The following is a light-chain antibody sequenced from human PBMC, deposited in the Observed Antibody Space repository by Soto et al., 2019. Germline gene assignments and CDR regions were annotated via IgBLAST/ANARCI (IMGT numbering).Light chain of an antibody. Sequence: EIVMTQSPATLSVSPGASATLSCRASQSTSSELAWYQQKPGQPPRLLIYGASTRATGVPARFTGSWSGSDFTLTSSRLQSEDFAVYYCQQGHNWPLTFGQGTRLEI. CDR3: QQGHNWPLT. V-gene: IGKV3-15*01. CDR1: QSTSSE. J-gene: IGKJ2*01. CDR2: GAS.